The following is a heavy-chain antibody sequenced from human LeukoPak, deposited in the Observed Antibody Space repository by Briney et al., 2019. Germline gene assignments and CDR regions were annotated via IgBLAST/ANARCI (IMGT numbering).Heavy chain of an antibody. CDR3: ARSLHYYDSSGYFL. CDR1: GGSISSGGYY. Sequence: SETLSLTCAVSGGSISSGGYYWSWIRQHPGRGLEWIGYIYYSGSTYYNPSLKSRVTISVDTSKNQFSLKLSSVTAADTAVYYCARSLHYYDSSGYFLWGQGTLVTVSS. V-gene: IGHV4-31*11. CDR2: IYYSGST. J-gene: IGHJ4*02. D-gene: IGHD3-22*01.